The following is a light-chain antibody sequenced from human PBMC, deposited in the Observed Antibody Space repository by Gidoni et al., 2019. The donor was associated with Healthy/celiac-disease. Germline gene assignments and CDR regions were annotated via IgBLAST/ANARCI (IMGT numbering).Light chain of an antibody. Sequence: ELVFTQSPATLSLSPGERATLSCRASQSVSSYLAWYQQKPGQAPRLLIYDASNRATGSPARFSGSGSGTDFTLTISSLEPEDFAVYYCQQRSNWLTFGGGTKVEIK. J-gene: IGKJ4*01. CDR1: QSVSSY. CDR2: DAS. V-gene: IGKV3-11*01. CDR3: QQRSNWLT.